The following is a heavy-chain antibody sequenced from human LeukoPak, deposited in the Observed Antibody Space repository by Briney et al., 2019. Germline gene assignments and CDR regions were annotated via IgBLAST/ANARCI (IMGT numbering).Heavy chain of an antibody. CDR1: GGTFSSYA. D-gene: IGHD4-17*01. J-gene: IGHJ6*02. CDR3: ARDTVTTLSRYYYGMDV. CDR2: IIPIFGTA. Sequence: ASVKVSCKASGGTFSSYAISWVRQAPGHGLEWMGGIIPIFGTANYAQKFQGRVTITADESTSTAYMELSSLRSEDTAVYYCARDTVTTLSRYYYGMDVWGQGTTVTVSS. V-gene: IGHV1-69*01.